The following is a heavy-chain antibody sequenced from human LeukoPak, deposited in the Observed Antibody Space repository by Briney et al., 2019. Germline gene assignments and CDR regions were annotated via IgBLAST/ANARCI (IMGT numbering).Heavy chain of an antibody. Sequence: ASVKVSCKASGYTFTGYYMHWVRQAPGQGLEWMGRINPNSGGTNYAQKFQGRVTMTRDTSISTAYMGLSRLRSDDTAVYYCARDAKLYYYDSSGYYNDAFDIWGQGTMVTVSS. CDR3: ARDAKLYYYDSSGYYNDAFDI. CDR1: GYTFTGYY. D-gene: IGHD3-22*01. J-gene: IGHJ3*02. V-gene: IGHV1-2*06. CDR2: INPNSGGT.